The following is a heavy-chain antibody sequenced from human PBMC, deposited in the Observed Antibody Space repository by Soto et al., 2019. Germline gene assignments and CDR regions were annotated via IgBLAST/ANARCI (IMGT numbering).Heavy chain of an antibody. D-gene: IGHD2-15*01. CDR2: ISWNSGSI. V-gene: IGHV3-9*01. J-gene: IGHJ6*02. Sequence: GGSLRLSCAASGFTFDDYAMHWVRQAPGKGLEWVSGISWNSGSIGYADSVKGRFTISRDNAKNSLYLQMNSLRAEDTALYYCAQAITCSGGSCYSGWDYYYYGMDVWGQGTTVTVSS. CDR1: GFTFDDYA. CDR3: AQAITCSGGSCYSGWDYYYYGMDV.